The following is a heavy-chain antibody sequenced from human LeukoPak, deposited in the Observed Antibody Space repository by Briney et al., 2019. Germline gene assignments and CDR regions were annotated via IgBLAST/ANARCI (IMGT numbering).Heavy chain of an antibody. D-gene: IGHD2-21*02. J-gene: IGHJ4*02. Sequence: GGSLRLSCAASGFTFSSYSMNWVRQAPGKGLEWVSAISGSGGSTYYADSVKGRFTISRDNSKNTLYLQMNSLRAEDTAVYYCANVDGDWGYDYWGQGTLVTVSS. CDR3: ANVDGDWGYDY. CDR2: ISGSGGST. CDR1: GFTFSSYS. V-gene: IGHV3-23*01.